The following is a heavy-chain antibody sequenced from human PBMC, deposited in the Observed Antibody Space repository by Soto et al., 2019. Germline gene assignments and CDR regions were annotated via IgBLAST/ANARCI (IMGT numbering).Heavy chain of an antibody. CDR2: IYHSGST. V-gene: IGHV4-30-2*01. D-gene: IGHD4-17*01. CDR3: ARASYDYGDYDY. J-gene: IGHJ4*02. Sequence: PSETLSLTCAVSGGSISSGGYSWSWIRQPPGKGLEWIGYIYHSGSTYYNPSLKSRVTISVDRSKNQFSLKLSSVTAADTAVYYCARASYDYGDYDYWGQGTLVTVSS. CDR1: GGSISSGGYS.